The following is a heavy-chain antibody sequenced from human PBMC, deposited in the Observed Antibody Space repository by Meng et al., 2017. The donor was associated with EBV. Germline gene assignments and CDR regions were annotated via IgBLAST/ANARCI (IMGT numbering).Heavy chain of an antibody. CDR2: IIPAGGST. CDR3: VRELVGGTFDY. J-gene: IGHJ4*02. D-gene: IGHD1/OR15-1a*01. Sequence: QVQLVQAGAEVKKPGASVKVSCKASGYTFTSYYLHWVRQAPGQGLEWMGIIIPAGGSTNYAQKFRGRFTMTRDTSTSTVYMDLSILTSEDTAVYYCVRELVGGTFDYWSQGTLVTVSS. V-gene: IGHV1-46*01. CDR1: GYTFTSYY.